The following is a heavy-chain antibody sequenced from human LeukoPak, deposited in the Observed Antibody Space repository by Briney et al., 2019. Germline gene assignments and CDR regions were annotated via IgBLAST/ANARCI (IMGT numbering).Heavy chain of an antibody. J-gene: IGHJ2*01. CDR3: ARGPGIVGALRGYWYFDL. CDR1: GGSTSSYY. CDR2: IYYSGST. D-gene: IGHD1-26*01. V-gene: IGHV4-59*01. Sequence: SETLSLTCTVSGGSTSSYYWSWIRQPPGKGLEWIGYIYYSGSTNYNPSLKSRVTISVDTSKNQFSLKLSSVTAADTAVYYCARGPGIVGALRGYWYFDLWGRGTLVTVS.